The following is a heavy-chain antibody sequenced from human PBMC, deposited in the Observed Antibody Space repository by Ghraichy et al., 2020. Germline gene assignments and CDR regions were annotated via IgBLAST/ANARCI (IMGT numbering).Heavy chain of an antibody. V-gene: IGHV3-48*02. CDR1: GFDFDRHS. Sequence: GGSLRLSCAASGFDFDRHSMSWVRQAPGKGLEWVSYISARSSVIFYADSVKGRFTISRDNDRESLYLQMNSLRDEDTAVYYCARGLSSLQYGMDVWGQGTTVFVSS. CDR3: ARGLSSLQYGMDV. CDR2: ISARSSVI. J-gene: IGHJ6*02.